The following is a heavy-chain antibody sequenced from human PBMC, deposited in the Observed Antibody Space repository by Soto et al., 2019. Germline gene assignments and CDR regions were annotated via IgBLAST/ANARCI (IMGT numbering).Heavy chain of an antibody. V-gene: IGHV1-3*01. CDR1: GYTFTSYA. CDR2: INAGNGNT. Sequence: ASVKVSCKASGYTFTSYAMHWVRQAPGQRLEWMGWINAGNGNTKYSQKFQGQVTISADKSISTAYLQWSSLKASDTAMYYCARRSSTYYEYWGQGTLVTVSS. D-gene: IGHD3-22*01. J-gene: IGHJ4*02. CDR3: ARRSSTYYEY.